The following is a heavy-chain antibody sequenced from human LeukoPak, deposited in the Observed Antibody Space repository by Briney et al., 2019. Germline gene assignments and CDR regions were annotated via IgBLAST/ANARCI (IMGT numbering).Heavy chain of an antibody. CDR3: AEHKCGSTPKPRYVCDF. V-gene: IGHV5-51*01. J-gene: IGHJ4*02. D-gene: IGHD2-2*01. CDR1: RYCFTNDC. Sequence: GESLKIYCTGYRYCFTNDCIGWVRQMPGKGLEWMGIIYPGDSDTRYSPSFQGQVTISADKSISAAYLQWSSLKASDTAMYYFAEHKCGSTPKPRYVCDFWGQGTLVTVSS. CDR2: IYPGDSDT.